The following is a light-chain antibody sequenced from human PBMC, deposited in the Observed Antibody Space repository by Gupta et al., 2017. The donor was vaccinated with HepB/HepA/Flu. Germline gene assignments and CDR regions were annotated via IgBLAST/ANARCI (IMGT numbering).Light chain of an antibody. CDR1: QSIRSW. J-gene: IGKJ4*01. V-gene: IGKV1-5*03. CDR3: HQYTSYALT. CDR2: KAS. Sequence: EIQMTQTPSTLSESVGDRVTITCRASQSIRSWLAWYQQKPVKAPKLLIYKASSLESGVPSRFSCSGSGTEFTLTIRSLQPDDFATYYFHQYTSYALTFGGGTKVEIK.